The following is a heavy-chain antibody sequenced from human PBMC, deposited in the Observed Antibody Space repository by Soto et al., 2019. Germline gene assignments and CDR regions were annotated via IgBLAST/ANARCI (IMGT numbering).Heavy chain of an antibody. CDR3: ATVDGPTVATMFFDH. J-gene: IGHJ4*02. V-gene: IGHV3-48*02. CDR1: GFIFPYRG. Sequence: EVQFVESGGGLVNPGGSLRLSCAGSGFIFPYRGMIWVRQAPGKGLEWLSYISPGSSSVHYANSVRGRFSISRDDARDSLYLQMDSLRDDDTAVYFCATVDGPTVATMFFDHWGQGMLVTVSS. CDR2: ISPGSSSV. D-gene: IGHD5-12*01.